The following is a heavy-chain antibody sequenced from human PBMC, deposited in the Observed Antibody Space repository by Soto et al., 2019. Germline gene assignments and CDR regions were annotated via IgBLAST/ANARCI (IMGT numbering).Heavy chain of an antibody. D-gene: IGHD3-3*01. CDR2: ISAYNGNT. V-gene: IGHV1-18*01. CDR1: ACRVSRYG. Sequence: ACEGAACRVSRYGMVGARPSPGKGLEWMGWISAYNGNTNYAQKLQGRVTMTTDTSTSTAYMELRSLRSDDTAVYYCASSVGDFWSGYGAFDILGQGTMVTVSS. J-gene: IGHJ3*02. CDR3: ASSVGDFWSGYGAFDI.